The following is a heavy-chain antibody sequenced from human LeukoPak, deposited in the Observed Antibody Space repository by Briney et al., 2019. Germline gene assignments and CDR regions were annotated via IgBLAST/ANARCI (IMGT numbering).Heavy chain of an antibody. CDR1: GFTFSSYE. J-gene: IGHJ4*02. CDR2: ISSSGSTI. V-gene: IGHV3-48*03. CDR3: AREGYSYGYDY. Sequence: GGSLRLSCAASGFTFSSYEMNWVRQAPGKGLEWVSYISSSGSTIYYADSVKGRFTISRDNAKNSLCLQMNSLRAEDTAVYYCAREGYSYGYDYWGQGTLVTVSS. D-gene: IGHD5-18*01.